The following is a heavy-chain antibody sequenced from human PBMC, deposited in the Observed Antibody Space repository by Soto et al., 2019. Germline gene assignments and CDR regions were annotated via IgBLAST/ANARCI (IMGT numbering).Heavy chain of an antibody. CDR1: GFTFSSYA. D-gene: IGHD3-22*01. CDR3: ARSLYYDSSGPTIH. V-gene: IGHV3-30-3*01. CDR2: ISYDGSNK. J-gene: IGHJ4*02. Sequence: GGSLRLSCAASGFTFSSYAMHWVRQAPGKGLEWVAVISYDGSNKYYADSVKGRFTISRDNSKNTLYLQMNSLRAEDTAVYYCARSLYYDSSGPTIHWGQGT.